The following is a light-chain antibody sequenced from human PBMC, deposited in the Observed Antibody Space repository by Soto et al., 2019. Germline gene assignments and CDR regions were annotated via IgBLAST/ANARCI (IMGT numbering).Light chain of an antibody. CDR2: EVN. V-gene: IGLV2-14*01. CDR1: SSDVGGYNY. Sequence: QSVLTQPASVSGSPGQSITISCTGTSSDVGGYNYVSWYQQHPGKAPKIMIYEVNNRPSGVSDRFSGSKSDNTASLTISGLQAEDEADYYCSSYTSMSTLVFGGGTKLTVL. J-gene: IGLJ3*02. CDR3: SSYTSMSTLV.